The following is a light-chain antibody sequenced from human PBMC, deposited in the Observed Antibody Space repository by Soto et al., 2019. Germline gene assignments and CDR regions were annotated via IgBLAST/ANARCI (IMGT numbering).Light chain of an antibody. CDR1: QSISSY. V-gene: IGKV1-39*01. Sequence: IQMTQSPSSLSASVGDRVTITCRASQSISSYLNWYQQRPGKAPKVLIYGASTLQSGVPSRFSGSGSGTEFTLTISSLQPEDFATYSCQQSYSTPITFGQGTRLEIK. J-gene: IGKJ5*01. CDR3: QQSYSTPIT. CDR2: GAS.